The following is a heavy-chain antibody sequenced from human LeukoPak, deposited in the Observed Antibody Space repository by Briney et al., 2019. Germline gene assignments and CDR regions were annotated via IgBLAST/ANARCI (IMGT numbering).Heavy chain of an antibody. D-gene: IGHD5-24*01. CDR3: ARGTRDPYYFDY. CDR1: GGSFSGYY. CDR2: INHSGST. Sequence: SETLSLTCAVYGGSFSGYYWSWIRQPPGKGLEWIGEINHSGSTNYNPSLKSRVTISVDTSKNQFSLKLSSVTAADTAVYYCARGTRDPYYFDYWGQGTLVTVSS. V-gene: IGHV4-34*01. J-gene: IGHJ4*02.